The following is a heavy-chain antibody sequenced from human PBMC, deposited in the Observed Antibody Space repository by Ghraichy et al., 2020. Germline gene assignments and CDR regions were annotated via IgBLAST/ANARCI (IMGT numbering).Heavy chain of an antibody. J-gene: IGHJ4*02. D-gene: IGHD2-2*01. CDR2: IYYSGST. CDR1: GGSISSGGYY. CDR3: ARDVGVPGSHFDY. Sequence: SETLSLTCTVSGGSISSGGYYWSWIRQHPGKGLEWIGYIYYSGSTYYNPSLKSRVTISVDTSKNQFSLKLSSVTAADTAVYYCARDVGVPGSHFDYWGQGTLVTVSS. V-gene: IGHV4-31*03.